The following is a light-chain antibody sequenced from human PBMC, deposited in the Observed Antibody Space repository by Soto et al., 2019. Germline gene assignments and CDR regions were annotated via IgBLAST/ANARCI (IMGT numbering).Light chain of an antibody. Sequence: QSALTQPASVSGSPGQSITISCTGTSSDVGGYNYVSWYQHHPGKAPKLMIYEVSNQPSGVSDRFSGSRSGNTASLTISGLQAEDESDYYCISYTSSSTWVFGGGAKVTVL. CDR2: EVS. CDR1: SSDVGGYNY. J-gene: IGLJ3*02. CDR3: ISYTSSSTWV. V-gene: IGLV2-14*01.